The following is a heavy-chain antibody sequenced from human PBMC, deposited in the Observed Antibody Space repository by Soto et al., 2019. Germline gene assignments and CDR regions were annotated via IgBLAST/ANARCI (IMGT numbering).Heavy chain of an antibody. Sequence: EVQLVESGGGLVQPRGSLRFSCAASGFTFSSYWMHWVRQAPGKGLVWVSRINSDGSSTSYADSVKGRFTISRDNAKNTLYLQMNSLRAEDTAVYYCVRTSLVVAAATREDYWGQGTLVTVSS. V-gene: IGHV3-74*01. CDR3: VRTSLVVAAATREDY. D-gene: IGHD2-15*01. CDR1: GFTFSSYW. CDR2: INSDGSST. J-gene: IGHJ4*02.